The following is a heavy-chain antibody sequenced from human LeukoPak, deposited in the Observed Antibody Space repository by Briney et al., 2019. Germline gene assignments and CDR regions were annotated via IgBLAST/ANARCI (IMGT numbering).Heavy chain of an antibody. CDR1: GFTFSDYY. D-gene: IGHD2-15*01. J-gene: IGHJ4*02. CDR2: IKQDGSEK. Sequence: GGSLRLSCAASGFTFSDYYMSWVRQAPGKGLEWVANIKQDGSEKYYVDSVKGRFTISRDNAKNSLYLQMNSLRAEDTAVYYCATSRSFDYWGQGTLVTVSS. CDR3: ATSRSFDY. V-gene: IGHV3-7*01.